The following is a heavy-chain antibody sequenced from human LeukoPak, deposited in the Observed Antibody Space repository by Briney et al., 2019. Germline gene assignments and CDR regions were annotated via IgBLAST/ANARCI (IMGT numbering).Heavy chain of an antibody. CDR2: ISYDGSNK. CDR1: GFTFSSYG. CDR3: ARRAGAYSHPYDY. Sequence: PGRSLRLSCAASGFTFSSYGMHWVRQAPGKGLEWVAVISYDGSNKYYADSVKGRFTIPRDNSKNTLYLQMNSLRAEDTAVYYCARRAGAYSHPYDYWGQGTLVTVSS. J-gene: IGHJ4*02. V-gene: IGHV3-30*03. D-gene: IGHD4/OR15-4a*01.